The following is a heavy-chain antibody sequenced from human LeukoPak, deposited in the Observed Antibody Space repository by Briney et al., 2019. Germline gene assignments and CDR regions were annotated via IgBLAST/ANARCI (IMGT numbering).Heavy chain of an antibody. D-gene: IGHD2-15*01. CDR2: MTPSNGNT. J-gene: IGHJ4*02. V-gene: IGHV1-8*01. Sequence: GASVKVSCKASGYTFTNYDINWVRQAPGQGLEWMGWMTPSNGNTGYAQKLQGGVTMTRDTSIRTAYMELSSLRSEDTAVYYCVSLYCSPGNCHDGGYYWGQGTLVTVSS. CDR1: GYTFTNYD. CDR3: VSLYCSPGNCHDGGYY.